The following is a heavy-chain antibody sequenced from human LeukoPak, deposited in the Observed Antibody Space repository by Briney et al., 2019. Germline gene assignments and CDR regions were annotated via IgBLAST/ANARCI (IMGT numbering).Heavy chain of an antibody. V-gene: IGHV3-23*01. CDR2: ISGSAYNS. CDR3: AKHSGSYFIYYIDS. J-gene: IGHJ4*02. Sequence: GGSLRLSCAASGFTFSRYGMSWVRQAPGKGLEWVSTISGSAYNSYYADSVKRLFTISTDNSANTLYLQMDNLRAEDTALYYCAKHSGSYFIYYIDSWGQGTLVTVSA. CDR1: GFTFSRYG. D-gene: IGHD1-26*01.